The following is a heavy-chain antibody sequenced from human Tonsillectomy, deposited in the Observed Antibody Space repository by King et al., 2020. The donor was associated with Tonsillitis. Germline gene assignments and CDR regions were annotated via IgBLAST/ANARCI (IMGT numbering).Heavy chain of an antibody. D-gene: IGHD6-13*01. CDR2: VYNNGDT. Sequence: VQLQESGPGLVKPSETLSLTCAVPGYSISRGYFWGWPRQPPETGLEWLGSVYNNGDTFYTPSLKSRVTILVDTSKNQFSLSLTSVTAADTAVYYCARTEGSSWCRPIDVWGQGTTVIVSS. CDR1: GYSISRGYF. V-gene: IGHV4-38-2*01. J-gene: IGHJ6*02. CDR3: ARTEGSSWCRPIDV.